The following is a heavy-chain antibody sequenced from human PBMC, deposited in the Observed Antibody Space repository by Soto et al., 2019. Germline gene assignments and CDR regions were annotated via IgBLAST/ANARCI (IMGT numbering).Heavy chain of an antibody. CDR3: VRGAKNIYAMDV. Sequence: EVQLVESGGGLVQPGGSLRLSCAASGFAFSSYWMHWVRQAPGKGLLWVSRIKFDGSSTYYGDSGKGRFTISRDDAKNTVFLQMNGLRVDDTAVYYCVRGAKNIYAMDVWAQGTTVTVSS. CDR1: GFAFSSYW. CDR2: IKFDGSST. V-gene: IGHV3-74*01. J-gene: IGHJ6*02.